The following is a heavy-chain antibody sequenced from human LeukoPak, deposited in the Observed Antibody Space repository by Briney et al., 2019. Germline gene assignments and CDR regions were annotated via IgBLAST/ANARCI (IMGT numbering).Heavy chain of an antibody. CDR1: GFTFSSYS. Sequence: GGSLRLSCAASGFTFSSYSMNWVRQAPGKGLEWVSSISSSGSYKSYADSVKGRFTVSRDNAKNSLYLQMNGLRADDTAVYYCARDLRGYSYGYFSYMDVWGKGTTVTVSS. V-gene: IGHV3-21*01. J-gene: IGHJ6*03. CDR2: ISSSGSYK. CDR3: ARDLRGYSYGYFSYMDV. D-gene: IGHD5-18*01.